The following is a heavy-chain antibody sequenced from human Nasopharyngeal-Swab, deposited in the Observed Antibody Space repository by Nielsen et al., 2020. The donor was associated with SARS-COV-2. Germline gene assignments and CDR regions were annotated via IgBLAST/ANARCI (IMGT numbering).Heavy chain of an antibody. CDR2: IIPIFGTA. CDR3: ARDSSDSYYGMDV. Sequence: SVKASCKASGRTFSSYAISWVRQAPGQGLEWMGGIIPIFGTANYAQKFQGRVTITADKSTSTAYMELSSLRSEDTAVYYCARDSSDSYYGMDVWGQGTTVTVSS. J-gene: IGHJ6*02. V-gene: IGHV1-69*06. CDR1: GRTFSSYA.